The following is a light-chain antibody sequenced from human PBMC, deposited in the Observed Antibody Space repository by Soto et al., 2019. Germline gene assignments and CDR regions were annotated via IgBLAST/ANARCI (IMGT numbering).Light chain of an antibody. CDR1: QSVNSW. V-gene: IGKV1-5*01. CDR2: DAS. CDR3: LQDYNYPLT. Sequence: DIQMTQSPSTLSAFVGDRVTITCRASQSVNSWLAWYQQRPGKAPKLLIYDASTLESGVPSRFSGSGSGTEFTLTIRSLQPEDFATYYCLQDYNYPLTVGGGTKVDIK. J-gene: IGKJ4*01.